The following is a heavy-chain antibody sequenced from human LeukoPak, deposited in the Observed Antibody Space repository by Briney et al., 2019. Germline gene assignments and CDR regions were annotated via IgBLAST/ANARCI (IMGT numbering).Heavy chain of an antibody. Sequence: ASVKVSCKASGYTFTSYGISWVRQGPGQGLEWMGWISAYNGNTNYAQKLQGRVTMTTDTSTSTAYMELRSLRSDDTAVYYCARDIVAARRVGRDAYYYGMDVWGQGTTVTVSS. J-gene: IGHJ6*02. CDR1: GYTFTSYG. CDR2: ISAYNGNT. CDR3: ARDIVAARRVGRDAYYYGMDV. D-gene: IGHD6-6*01. V-gene: IGHV1-18*01.